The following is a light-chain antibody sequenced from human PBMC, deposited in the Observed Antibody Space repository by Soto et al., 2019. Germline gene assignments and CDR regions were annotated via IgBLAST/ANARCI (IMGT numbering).Light chain of an antibody. CDR3: QSYDSSLSGWV. CDR1: SSNIGAGYD. J-gene: IGLJ3*02. V-gene: IGLV1-40*01. CDR2: GNS. Sequence: QSVLTQPPSVSGAAGERVTISCTGSSSNIGAGYDVHWYQQLPGTAPKLLIYGNSNRPSGVPDRFSGSKSGTSASLAITGLQAEDEADYYCQSYDSSLSGWVFCGGIKLTVL.